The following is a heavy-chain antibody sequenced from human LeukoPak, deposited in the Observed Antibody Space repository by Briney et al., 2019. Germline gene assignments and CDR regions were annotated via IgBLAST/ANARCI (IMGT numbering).Heavy chain of an antibody. CDR1: GFTFSSYE. V-gene: IGHV3-48*03. CDR3: ARETPDSSGWD. Sequence: GGSLRLSCAASGFTFSSYEMNWVRQAPGKGLEWISYISGSGSTIYYADSVKGRFTISRDNARSSLYLQLNSLRSEDTAVYYCARETPDSSGWDWGQGTLVTVSS. CDR2: ISGSGSTI. D-gene: IGHD6-19*01. J-gene: IGHJ4*02.